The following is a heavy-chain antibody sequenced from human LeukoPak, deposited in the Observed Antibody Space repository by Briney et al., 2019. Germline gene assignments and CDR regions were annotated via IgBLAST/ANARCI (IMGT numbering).Heavy chain of an antibody. CDR2: INHSGST. J-gene: IGHJ3*02. V-gene: IGHV4-34*01. CDR1: GGSFTGYY. Sequence: SETLSLTCALYGGSFTGYYWRWIRQPPGKGLEWIGEINHSGSTKYNPSLKSRVTISVDTSTKQFFLRLTSVTAADTAVYYCACHAVRYSAYDREEDAFDIWGQGTMVTVSS. CDR3: ACHAVRYSAYDREEDAFDI. D-gene: IGHD5-12*01.